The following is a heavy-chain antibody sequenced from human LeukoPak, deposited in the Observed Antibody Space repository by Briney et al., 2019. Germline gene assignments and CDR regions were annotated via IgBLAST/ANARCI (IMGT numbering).Heavy chain of an antibody. CDR2: IYYSGST. J-gene: IGHJ4*02. D-gene: IGHD3-3*01. V-gene: IGHV4-59*08. CDR3: ARGRYYDFWSGYPYMDY. Sequence: RSSETLSLTCTVSGGSISSYYWSWIRQPPEEGLEWIGYIYYSGSTNYNPSLKSRVTISVDTSKNQFSLKLSSVTAADTAVYYCARGRYYDFWSGYPYMDYWGQGTLVTVSS. CDR1: GGSISSYY.